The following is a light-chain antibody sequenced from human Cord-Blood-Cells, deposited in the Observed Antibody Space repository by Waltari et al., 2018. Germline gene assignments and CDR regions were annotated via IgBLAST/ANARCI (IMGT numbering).Light chain of an antibody. Sequence: QPALNQPASVSGSPGQSITISCTGTSRDVGSYDLVSWYQQHPGKAPKLMIYEGSKRPSGVSNRFSGSKSGNTASLTISGLQAEDEADYYCCSYAGSSTWVFGGGTKLTVL. J-gene: IGLJ3*02. V-gene: IGLV2-23*01. CDR1: SRDVGSYDL. CDR3: CSYAGSSTWV. CDR2: EGS.